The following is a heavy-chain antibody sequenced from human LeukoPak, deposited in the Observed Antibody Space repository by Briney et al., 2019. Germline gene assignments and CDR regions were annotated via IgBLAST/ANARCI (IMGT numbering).Heavy chain of an antibody. CDR1: GLTFSSYT. Sequence: PGGSLRLSCAASGLTFSSYTMNWVRQAPGKGQEWLSYIRITTGALYYADSVKGRFTISRDNAKNSLYLQMNNLRAEDTAVYYCARGKSVYYYDNSGYFDSWGQGTLVTVSS. V-gene: IGHV3-48*01. CDR3: ARGKSVYYYDNSGYFDS. J-gene: IGHJ4*02. CDR2: IRITTGAL. D-gene: IGHD3-22*01.